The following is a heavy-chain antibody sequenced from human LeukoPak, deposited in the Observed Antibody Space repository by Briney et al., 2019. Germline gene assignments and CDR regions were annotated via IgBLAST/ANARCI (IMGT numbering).Heavy chain of an antibody. Sequence: SETLSLTCAVNSGSFSGYYWSWVRQPPGKGLEWIGEINHRGSTNYNPSLKSRVTISVDTPKKQVSLKLPSVTAADTAVYYCARQSIALIRGAASWTYALDIWGQGTIVTVSS. J-gene: IGHJ3*02. CDR2: INHRGST. CDR3: ARQSIALIRGAASWTYALDI. CDR1: SGSFSGYY. V-gene: IGHV4-34*01. D-gene: IGHD3-10*01.